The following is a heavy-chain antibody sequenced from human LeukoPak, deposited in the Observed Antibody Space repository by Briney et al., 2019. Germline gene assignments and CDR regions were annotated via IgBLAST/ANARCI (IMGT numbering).Heavy chain of an antibody. V-gene: IGHV3-49*04. CDR1: GFTFGDYA. J-gene: IGHJ6*02. D-gene: IGHD5-12*01. Sequence: PGGSLRLSCTASGFTFGDYAMTWVRQAPGKGLEWVGFIRSKAYGGTTEFAASVKGRFIISRDDSKSIAYLQMNSLKTVDTAVYYCTAYDPSDYYGMDVWGQGTTVTVS. CDR3: TAYDPSDYYGMDV. CDR2: IRSKAYGGTT.